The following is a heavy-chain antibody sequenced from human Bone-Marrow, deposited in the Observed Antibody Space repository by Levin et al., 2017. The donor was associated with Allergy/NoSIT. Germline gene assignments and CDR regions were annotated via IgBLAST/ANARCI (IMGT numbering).Heavy chain of an antibody. V-gene: IGHV1-8*01. CDR3: TRASGEHLVHNRFDP. CDR1: GYTFTNYD. Sequence: GGSLRLSCKASGYTFTNYDINWVRQANGQGLEWMGWMNPNNGNTDYAQKFQGRVSMTRDTSITTAYMELSDLRSEDTALYYCTRASGEHLVHNRFDPWGQGTLLTVSS. D-gene: IGHD1/OR15-1a*01. CDR2: MNPNNGNT. J-gene: IGHJ5*02.